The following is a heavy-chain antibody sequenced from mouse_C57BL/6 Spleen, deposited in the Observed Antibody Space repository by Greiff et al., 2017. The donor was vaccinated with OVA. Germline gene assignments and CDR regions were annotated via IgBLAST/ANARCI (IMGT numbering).Heavy chain of an antibody. CDR1: GFTFSSYA. CDR2: ISSGGDYI. Sequence: EVQLVESGEGLVKPGGSLKLSCAASGFTFSSYAMSWVRQTPEKRLEWVACISSGGDYIYYADTVKGRFTISRDNARNTLYLQMSSLKSEDTAMYYRTRANWDVGPYWYFDVWGTGTTVTVSS. CDR3: TRANWDVGPYWYFDV. J-gene: IGHJ1*03. V-gene: IGHV5-9-1*02. D-gene: IGHD4-1*02.